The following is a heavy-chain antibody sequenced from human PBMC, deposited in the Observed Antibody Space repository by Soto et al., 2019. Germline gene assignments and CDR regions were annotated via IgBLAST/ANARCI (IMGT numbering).Heavy chain of an antibody. CDR3: ARDGNPYSKGLNDY. CDR2: IWYDGSNI. J-gene: IGHJ4*02. Sequence: QVQLVESGGGVVQPGRSLRLSCAASGFTFSSYGIHWVRQAPGKGLEWVAVIWYDGSNIYYADSVKGRFTISRDNSKNTVSLQMNSLRADDTGTYYCARDGNPYSKGLNDYWGQGTLVTVSS. V-gene: IGHV3-33*01. D-gene: IGHD6-13*01. CDR1: GFTFSSYG.